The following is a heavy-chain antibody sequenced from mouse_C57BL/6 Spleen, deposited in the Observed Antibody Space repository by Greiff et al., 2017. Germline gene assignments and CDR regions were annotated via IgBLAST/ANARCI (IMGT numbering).Heavy chain of an antibody. CDR3: ATVAPFAY. CDR2: IDPSDSYT. D-gene: IGHD1-1*01. J-gene: IGHJ3*01. V-gene: IGHV1-69*01. Sequence: QVQLQQPGAELVMPGASVKLSCKASGYTFTSYWMHWVKQRPGQGLAWIGEIDPSDSYTNYNQKFKGKSTLTVDKSSSTAYMQLSSLTSEDSAVYYCATVAPFAYWGQGTLVTVSA. CDR1: GYTFTSYW.